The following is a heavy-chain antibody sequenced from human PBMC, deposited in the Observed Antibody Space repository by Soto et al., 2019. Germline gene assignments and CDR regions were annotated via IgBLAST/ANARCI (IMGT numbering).Heavy chain of an antibody. V-gene: IGHV3-74*01. Sequence: EVQLVESGGGLVQPGGSLRLSCAASGFTFTGNWMHWVRQGPGKGLVWVARINRDGTATTYADSVTGRFTISRDNSKNTLYLQMNSLGAGDTAVYYCATVGTGSYNWFDPWCQGTMVTVSS. D-gene: IGHD1-26*01. J-gene: IGHJ5*02. CDR1: GFTFTGNW. CDR3: ATVGTGSYNWFDP. CDR2: INRDGTAT.